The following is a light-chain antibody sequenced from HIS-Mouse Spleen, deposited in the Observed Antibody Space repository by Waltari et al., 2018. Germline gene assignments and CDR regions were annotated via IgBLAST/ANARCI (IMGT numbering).Light chain of an antibody. J-gene: IGKJ5*01. CDR2: DAS. CDR3: QQYGSSPPIT. CDR1: QSVSSTY. V-gene: IGKV3-20*01. Sequence: EIVLTQSPGTLPLSPGERATLSCRASQSVSSTYLACYQQKPGQAPRHLIYDASSRATGIPDRFSGGGSGTDVTLTISRLEPEDFAVYYCQQYGSSPPITFGQGTRLEIK.